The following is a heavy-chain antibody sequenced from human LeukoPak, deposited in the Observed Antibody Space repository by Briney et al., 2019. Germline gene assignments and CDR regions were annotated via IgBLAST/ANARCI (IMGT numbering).Heavy chain of an antibody. Sequence: GSLRLSCAASGFTFSSYEMNWVRQAPRKGLEWVSYISSSGSTIYYADSVKGRFTIFRDNAKNSLYLQMNSLRAEDTAVYYCARLTYYDFWSGYAPNNWFDPWGQGTLVTVSS. CDR3: ARLTYYDFWSGYAPNNWFDP. CDR2: ISSSGSTI. D-gene: IGHD3-3*01. V-gene: IGHV3-48*03. J-gene: IGHJ5*02. CDR1: GFTFSSYE.